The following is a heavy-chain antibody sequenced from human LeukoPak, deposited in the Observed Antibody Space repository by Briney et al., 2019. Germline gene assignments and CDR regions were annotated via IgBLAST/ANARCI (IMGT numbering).Heavy chain of an antibody. D-gene: IGHD3-3*01. J-gene: IGHJ4*02. CDR2: IYYSGST. CDR1: GGFISSYY. V-gene: IGHV4-59*01. Sequence: SETLSLTCTVSGGFISSYYWIWIRQPSGKGLEWIGYIYYSGSTNYNPSLKSRVTISVDTSKNQFSLKLSSVTAADTAVYYCARDRGYDFWSGYFNLGYFDYWGQGTLVTVSS. CDR3: ARDRGYDFWSGYFNLGYFDY.